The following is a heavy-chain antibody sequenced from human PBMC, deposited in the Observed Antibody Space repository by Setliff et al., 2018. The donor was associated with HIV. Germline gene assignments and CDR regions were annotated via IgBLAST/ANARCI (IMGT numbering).Heavy chain of an antibody. D-gene: IGHD2-15*01. J-gene: IGHJ4*02. CDR3: SRDSHCSGPSCYSGGQFFDY. CDR1: GGTFSGYA. V-gene: IGHV1-69*13. Sequence: SVKVSCKAPGGTFSGYAFSWVRQAPGQGFEWMGGSIPVFGTVNYAQKFLGRATITADESTNTSYMELTSLRSEDTAVYFCSRDSHCSGPSCYSGGQFFDYWGQGTLVTVSS. CDR2: SIPVFGTV.